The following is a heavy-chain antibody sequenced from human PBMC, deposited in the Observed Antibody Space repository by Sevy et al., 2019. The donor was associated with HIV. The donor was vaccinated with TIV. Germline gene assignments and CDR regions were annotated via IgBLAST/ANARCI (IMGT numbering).Heavy chain of an antibody. D-gene: IGHD3-22*01. CDR2: IKSKTDGGTT. V-gene: IGHV3-15*01. CDR3: TTAPDSSGYYYTFDY. J-gene: IGHJ4*02. CDR1: GFTFSNAW. Sequence: GGSLRLSCAASGFTFSNAWMSWVRQAPGKGLEWVGRIKSKTDGGTTDDAAPVKGRFTISRDDSKNTLYLQMNSLKTEDTAVYYCTTAPDSSGYYYTFDYWGQGTLVTFSS.